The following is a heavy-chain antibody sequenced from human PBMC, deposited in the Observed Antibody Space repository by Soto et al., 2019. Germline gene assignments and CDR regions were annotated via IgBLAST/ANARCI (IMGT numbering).Heavy chain of an antibody. Sequence: QVQLVQSGAEVKKPGSSVKVSCKASGGTFSSYAISWVRQAPGQGLEWMGGIIPIFGTANYAQKFQGRVTITADESKSTAYMELSSLRSEDTAVYYCARNEIYCSGGSCYSYYFDYWGQGTLVTVSS. CDR2: IIPIFGTA. CDR1: GGTFSSYA. CDR3: ARNEIYCSGGSCYSYYFDY. V-gene: IGHV1-69*01. D-gene: IGHD2-15*01. J-gene: IGHJ4*02.